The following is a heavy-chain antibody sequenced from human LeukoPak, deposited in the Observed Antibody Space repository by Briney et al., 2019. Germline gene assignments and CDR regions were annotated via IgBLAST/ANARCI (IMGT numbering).Heavy chain of an antibody. CDR2: IYYSGST. V-gene: IGHV4-59*08. J-gene: IGHJ3*02. CDR3: AEGGYYYDSSGSRGDAFDI. Sequence: PSETLSLTCTVSGGSISSYYWSWIRQPPGKGLEWIGYIYYSGSTNYNPSLKSRVTISVDTSKNQFSLKLSSVTAADTAVYYCAEGGYYYDSSGSRGDAFDIWGQGTMVTVSS. D-gene: IGHD3-22*01. CDR1: GGSISSYY.